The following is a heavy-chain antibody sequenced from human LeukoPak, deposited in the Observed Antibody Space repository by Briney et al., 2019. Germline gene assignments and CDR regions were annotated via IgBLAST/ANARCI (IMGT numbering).Heavy chain of an antibody. J-gene: IGHJ6*02. V-gene: IGHV4-61*01. CDR1: GGSISSSSYY. Sequence: SETLSLTCTVSGGSISSSSYYWSWIRQPPGTGLEWIGYIYYSGSTNYNPSLKSRVTISVDTSKNQFSLKLSSVTAADTAVYYCARDHYDFWSGYKGMDVWGQGTTVAVSS. D-gene: IGHD3-3*01. CDR3: ARDHYDFWSGYKGMDV. CDR2: IYYSGST.